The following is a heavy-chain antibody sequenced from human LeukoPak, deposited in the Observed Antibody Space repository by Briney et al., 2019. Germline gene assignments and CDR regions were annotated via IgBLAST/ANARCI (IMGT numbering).Heavy chain of an antibody. J-gene: IGHJ4*02. D-gene: IGHD3-22*01. CDR3: ARFSDSSGTPRSDY. CDR1: GFTFSSYW. Sequence: PGGSLRLSCAASGFTFSSYWMSWVRQAPGKGLEWVANIKQDGSEKYYVDSVKGRFTISRDNAKNSLHLQMNSLRAEDTAVYYCARFSDSSGTPRSDYWGQGTLVTVSS. CDR2: IKQDGSEK. V-gene: IGHV3-7*03.